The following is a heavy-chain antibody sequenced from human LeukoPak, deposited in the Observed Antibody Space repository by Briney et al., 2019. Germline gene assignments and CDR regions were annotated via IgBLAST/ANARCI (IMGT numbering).Heavy chain of an antibody. V-gene: IGHV3-30*18. CDR3: AKDWGNKFALGSSYLDS. CDR2: IVHDGNNK. Sequence: PPGGSLRLSCAASGFTFNSYGMHWVRQAPGKGLEWVAVIVHDGNNKYYADSVKGRFTISRDNSKNTLYLQMNGLRPEDTAVYFCAKDWGNKFALGSSYLDSWGQGTLVTVSS. CDR1: GFTFNSYG. D-gene: IGHD2/OR15-2a*01. J-gene: IGHJ4*02.